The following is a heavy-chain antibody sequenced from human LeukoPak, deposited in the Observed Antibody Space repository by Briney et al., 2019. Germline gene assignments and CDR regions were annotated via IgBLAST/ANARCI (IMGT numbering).Heavy chain of an antibody. V-gene: IGHV3-21*01. Sequence: GGSLTLSCAASGFTFSSYEMNWVRQAPGKGLEWVSSISSSSSYIYYADSVKGRFTISRDNAKNTLYLQMNSLRAEDTAVYYCSRGGYSYGYVVVDYWGQGTLVTVSS. J-gene: IGHJ4*02. CDR2: ISSSSSYI. CDR3: SRGGYSYGYVVVDY. D-gene: IGHD5-18*01. CDR1: GFTFSSYE.